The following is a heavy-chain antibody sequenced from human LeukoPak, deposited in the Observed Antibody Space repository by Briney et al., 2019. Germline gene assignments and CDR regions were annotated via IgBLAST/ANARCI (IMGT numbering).Heavy chain of an antibody. D-gene: IGHD3-3*01. CDR2: INPNGGGT. CDR1: GYTFTSYY. Sequence: PGASVKVSCKASGYTFTSYYMHWVRQAPGQGLEWMGRINPNGGGTNYAQNFQGRVTLTSDTSISTAYMELSRLRSDDTAVYYCARERKITIFGVACDHWGQGTLVTVSS. J-gene: IGHJ4*02. CDR3: ARERKITIFGVACDH. V-gene: IGHV1-2*06.